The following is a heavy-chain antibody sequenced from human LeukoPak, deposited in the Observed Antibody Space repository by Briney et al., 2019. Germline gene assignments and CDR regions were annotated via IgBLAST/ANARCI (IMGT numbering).Heavy chain of an antibody. D-gene: IGHD2-21*02. CDR2: IYYTGST. CDR3: ASDVVVVTDAFDI. J-gene: IGHJ3*02. Sequence: SETLSLTCTVSGGSITSSSYYWGWLRQPPGTGPEWIGSIYYTGSTNYNPSLKSRVTISVDTSKNQFSLKLSSVTAADTAVYYCASDVVVVTDAFDIWGQGTMVTVSS. V-gene: IGHV4-39*07. CDR1: GGSITSSSYY.